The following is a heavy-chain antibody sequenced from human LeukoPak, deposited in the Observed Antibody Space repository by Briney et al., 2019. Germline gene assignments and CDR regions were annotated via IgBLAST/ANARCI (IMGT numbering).Heavy chain of an antibody. V-gene: IGHV4-59*01. CDR1: GGSMSYYY. D-gene: IGHD3-22*01. J-gene: IGHJ4*02. Sequence: SETLSLTCTVSGGSMSYYYWTWIRQTPGKGLEWIGYKYYDGNSGNTNYNPSLESRVTISVDTSKNHVSLNLTSVTAADTAVYYCARTHQHYYDSSGYSTDFDYWGQGTLVTVSS. CDR2: KYYDGNSGNT. CDR3: ARTHQHYYDSSGYSTDFDY.